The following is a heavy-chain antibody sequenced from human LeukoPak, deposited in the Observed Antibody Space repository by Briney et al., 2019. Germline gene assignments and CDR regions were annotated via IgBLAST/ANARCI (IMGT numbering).Heavy chain of an antibody. CDR2: ISSSSYYI. Sequence: GGSLRLSCAASGFTLSSYSMNWVRQAPGKGLEWVPSISSSSYYIYYAESVKGRFTISRDNAKNSLYLQMNSLRAEDTAVYYCARVAAAARYGDYWGQGTLVTVSS. J-gene: IGHJ4*02. CDR1: GFTLSSYS. CDR3: ARVAAAARYGDY. D-gene: IGHD6-13*01. V-gene: IGHV3-21*01.